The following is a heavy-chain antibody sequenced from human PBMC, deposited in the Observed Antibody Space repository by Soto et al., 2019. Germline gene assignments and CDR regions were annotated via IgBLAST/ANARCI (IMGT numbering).Heavy chain of an antibody. J-gene: IGHJ6*02. CDR1: GFTFSRNG. D-gene: IGHD1-1*01. CDR3: ARAGIGTYGMDV. V-gene: IGHV3-33*01. CDR2: IWYDGSDQ. Sequence: QVQLVESGGGVVQPGRSLRLSCAASGFTFSRNGMHWVRQAPGKGLEWVAVIWYDGSDQYYADSVKGRFTISRDNSKNVLCLQMMSLRVEDTAVYYCARAGIGTYGMDVWGQGTTVTVSS.